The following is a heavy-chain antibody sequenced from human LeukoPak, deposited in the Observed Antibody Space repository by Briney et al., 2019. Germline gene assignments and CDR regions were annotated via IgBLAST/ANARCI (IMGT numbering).Heavy chain of an antibody. CDR2: IKEDGSKK. D-gene: IGHD6-19*01. CDR1: GFSFSSYW. CDR3: ARDQGWDAVAGTDY. V-gene: IGHV3-7*01. J-gene: IGHJ4*02. Sequence: GGSLRLSCAASGFSFSSYWMNWVRRAPGKGLEWLANIKEDGSKKYYVDSVKGRFTISRDNAKNSLYLQMNSLRAEDTAVYYCARDQGWDAVAGTDYWGQGTLVTVSS.